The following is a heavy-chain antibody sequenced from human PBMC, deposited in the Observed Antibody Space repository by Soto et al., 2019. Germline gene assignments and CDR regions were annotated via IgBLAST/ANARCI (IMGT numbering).Heavy chain of an antibody. CDR1: GFIFSSYA. Sequence: QVQLVESGGGVVQPGRSLRLSCAASGFIFSSYAMHWVRQAPGKGLEWVAVISYDGSSKYYADSVKGRFTISRDNSKNTLYLHMNSLSAEDTGVYYCTRADPTVTLSVFDPWGQGTLVTFSS. J-gene: IGHJ5*02. D-gene: IGHD4-17*01. V-gene: IGHV3-30-3*01. CDR3: TRADPTVTLSVFDP. CDR2: ISYDGSSK.